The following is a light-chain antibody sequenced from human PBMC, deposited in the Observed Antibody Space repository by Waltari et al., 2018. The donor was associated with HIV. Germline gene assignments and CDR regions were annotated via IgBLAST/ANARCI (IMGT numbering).Light chain of an antibody. CDR3: QAWDSSTYYV. J-gene: IGLJ1*01. CDR2: QDS. Sequence: SYELTQPPSVSVSPGQTASITCSGDKLGDKYACWYQQKPGQSPVLVIYQDSKRPYGIPERFSGSNSGNTATLTISGTQAMDEADYYCQAWDSSTYYVFGTGTKVTVL. V-gene: IGLV3-1*01. CDR1: KLGDKY.